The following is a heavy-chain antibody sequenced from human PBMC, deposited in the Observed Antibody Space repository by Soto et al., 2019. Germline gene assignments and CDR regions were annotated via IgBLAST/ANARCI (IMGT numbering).Heavy chain of an antibody. Sequence: GESLKISCKGSGYSFTSYWIGWVRQMPGKGLEWMGIIYPGDSDTRYSPSFQGQVTISADKSISTAYLQWSSLKASDTAMYYCARNRYGDYAVNYYYYYGMDVWGQGTTVT. D-gene: IGHD4-17*01. J-gene: IGHJ6*02. CDR2: IYPGDSDT. CDR3: ARNRYGDYAVNYYYYYGMDV. CDR1: GYSFTSYW. V-gene: IGHV5-51*01.